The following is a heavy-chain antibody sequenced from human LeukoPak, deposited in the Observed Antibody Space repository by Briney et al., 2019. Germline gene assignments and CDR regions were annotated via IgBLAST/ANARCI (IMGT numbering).Heavy chain of an antibody. V-gene: IGHV3-21*01. J-gene: IGHJ6*03. Sequence: GGSLRLSCAASGFTFSSCSMNWVRQAPGKGLEWVSSISSSSSYIYYADSVKGRFTISRDNARNSLSLQMISLRAEDTAVYYCARGFGVAYYYYSMDVWGKGTTVTISS. CDR3: ARGFGVAYYYYSMDV. CDR2: ISSSSSYI. CDR1: GFTFSSCS. D-gene: IGHD3-3*01.